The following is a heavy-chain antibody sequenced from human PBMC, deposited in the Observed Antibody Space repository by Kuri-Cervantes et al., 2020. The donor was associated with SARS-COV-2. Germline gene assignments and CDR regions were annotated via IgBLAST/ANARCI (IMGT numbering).Heavy chain of an antibody. CDR1: GFTFSSYS. CDR2: TSSSSSYI. V-gene: IGHV3-21*01. Sequence: GESLRLSCAASGFTFSSYSMNWVRQAPGKGLEWVSSTSSSSSYIYYADSVKGRFTISRDNDKNSLYPQMNSLRAEDTAVYYCAREEWLHIHDAFDIWCQGTMVTVSS. CDR3: AREEWLHIHDAFDI. D-gene: IGHD5-24*01. J-gene: IGHJ3*02.